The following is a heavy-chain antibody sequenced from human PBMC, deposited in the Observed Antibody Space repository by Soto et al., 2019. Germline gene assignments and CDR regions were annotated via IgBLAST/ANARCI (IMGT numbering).Heavy chain of an antibody. V-gene: IGHV3-33*01. D-gene: IGHD6-19*01. CDR3: ARDNEQWLYYFDY. Sequence: GGSLRLSCSASGFSFSSYGMHWVRQAPGKGLEWVAVIWYDGSNKYYADSVKGRFTISRDNSKNTLYLQMNSLRAEDTAVYYCARDNEQWLYYFDYWGQGTLVTVSS. CDR2: IWYDGSNK. J-gene: IGHJ4*02. CDR1: GFSFSSYG.